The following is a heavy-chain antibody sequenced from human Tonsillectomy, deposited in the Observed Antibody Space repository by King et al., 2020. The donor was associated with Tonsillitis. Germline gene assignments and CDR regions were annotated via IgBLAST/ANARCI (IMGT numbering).Heavy chain of an antibody. CDR2: IKSKTDGGTT. V-gene: IGHV3-15*01. CDR3: TTAPTTLHAFDI. CDR1: GFTFSNTW. D-gene: IGHD4-17*01. Sequence: VQLVESGGGLVKPGGSLRLSCAASGFTFSNTWMSWVRQAPGKGLEWVGRIKSKTDGGTTDYAAPVKGRFTISRDDSKNTLYLLTNSLKTEDTAVYYCTTAPTTLHAFDIWGQGTMVTVSS. J-gene: IGHJ3*02.